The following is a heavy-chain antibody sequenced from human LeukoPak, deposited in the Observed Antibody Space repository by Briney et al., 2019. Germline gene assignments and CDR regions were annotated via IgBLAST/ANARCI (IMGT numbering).Heavy chain of an antibody. CDR3: ASARGVSVAGTPHWYFEI. Sequence: SQTLSLTCTVSGGSISSGNYYWSWIRQSAGKGLEWIGRVYSKGSTNHNPSLKSRVALSLDTSKNQFSLNLSSVTAADTAVYYCASARGVSVAGTPHWYFEIWGRGTLVTVSS. V-gene: IGHV4-61*02. CDR2: VYSKGST. CDR1: GGSISSGNYY. J-gene: IGHJ2*01. D-gene: IGHD6-19*01.